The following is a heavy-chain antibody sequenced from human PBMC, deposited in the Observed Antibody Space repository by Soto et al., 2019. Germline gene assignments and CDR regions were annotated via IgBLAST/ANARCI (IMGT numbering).Heavy chain of an antibody. D-gene: IGHD6-19*01. J-gene: IGHJ4*02. CDR3: ARRRRESLAVARKTDWVFDY. V-gene: IGHV5-51*01. Sequence: GESLKISCKGSGYSFTSYWIGWVRQMPGKGLEWMGIIYPGDSDTRYSPSFQGQVTISADKSISTAYLQWSSLKASDTAMYYCARRRRESLAVARKTDWVFDYWGQGTLVTVSS. CDR1: GYSFTSYW. CDR2: IYPGDSDT.